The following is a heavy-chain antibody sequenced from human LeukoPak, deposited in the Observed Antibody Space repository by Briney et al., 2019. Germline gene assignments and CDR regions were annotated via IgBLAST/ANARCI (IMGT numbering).Heavy chain of an antibody. Sequence: SETLSLTCAVSGGSISSSNWWSWVRQPPGKGLEWIGEIYHSGSTNYNPSLKSRVTISVDTSKNQFSLKLSSVTAADTAVYYCARYSSSWTDFDYWGQGTLVTVSS. V-gene: IGHV4-4*02. CDR1: GGSISSSNW. J-gene: IGHJ4*02. CDR3: ARYSSSWTDFDY. CDR2: IYHSGST. D-gene: IGHD6-13*01.